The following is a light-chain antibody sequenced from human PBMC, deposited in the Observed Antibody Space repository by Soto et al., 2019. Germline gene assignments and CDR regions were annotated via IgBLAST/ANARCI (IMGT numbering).Light chain of an antibody. CDR2: DAS. J-gene: IGKJ1*01. Sequence: DIQMTQSPSTLSASVGDRVTITCRASQSISSWLAWYQQKPGKAPKLLIYDASTLESGVPSRFRGSGSGTEFLLTISSLQPDDFATYYCQHNKPYSTWTFGHGTKVDIK. CDR1: QSISSW. V-gene: IGKV1-5*01. CDR3: QHNKPYSTWT.